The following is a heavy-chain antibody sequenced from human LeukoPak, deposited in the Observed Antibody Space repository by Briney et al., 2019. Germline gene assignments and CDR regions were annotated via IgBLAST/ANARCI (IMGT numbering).Heavy chain of an antibody. CDR1: GYSISSGYY. J-gene: IGHJ4*02. V-gene: IGHV4-38-2*02. CDR2: IYHSGST. Sequence: SETLSLTCTVSGYSISSGYYWGWIRPPPGKGLAWIGSIYHSGSTYYNPSLKSRVTISVDTSKNQFSLKLSSVTAADTAVYYCARLEFSSSSSGDYWGQGTLVTVSS. D-gene: IGHD6-6*01. CDR3: ARLEFSSSSSGDY.